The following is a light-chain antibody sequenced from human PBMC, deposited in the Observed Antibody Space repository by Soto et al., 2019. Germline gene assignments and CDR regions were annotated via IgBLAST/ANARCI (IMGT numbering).Light chain of an antibody. CDR1: QTIDYT. J-gene: IGKJ2*01. Sequence: EIGMTQSPATLSVYAGDGATLSCRASQTIDYTLAWYQRKPVQAPRLLIYDASTRATGVPARFSGSGSGTDFTLTISSLQSEDLAVYYCQHYNDWPYTFGQGTKVDIK. CDR3: QHYNDWPYT. CDR2: DAS. V-gene: IGKV3-15*01.